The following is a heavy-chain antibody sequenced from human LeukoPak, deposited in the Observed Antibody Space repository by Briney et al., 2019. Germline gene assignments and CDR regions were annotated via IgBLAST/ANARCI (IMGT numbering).Heavy chain of an antibody. CDR2: INPNSGDT. Sequence: ASVKVSCKTSGYTFSDYYIHWIRQAPGQGLEWVGWINPNSGDTDYAQKFQGRVTVTRDTSISTAYMELGRLRSDDTAVYYCASTLRGYSYGYYYYYYMDVWGKGTTVTVSS. CDR3: ASTLRGYSYGYYYYYYMDV. J-gene: IGHJ6*03. D-gene: IGHD5-18*01. CDR1: GYTFSDYY. V-gene: IGHV1-2*02.